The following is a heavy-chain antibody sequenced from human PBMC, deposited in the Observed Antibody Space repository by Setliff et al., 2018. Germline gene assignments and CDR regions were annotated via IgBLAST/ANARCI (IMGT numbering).Heavy chain of an antibody. V-gene: IGHV5-51*01. CDR2: LKPGDSGI. Sequence: GESLKISCKGSGYTFTNYWIGWVRQMPGEGLEWMGILKPGDSGIRYSPSFQGQVTLSADTSIATAYLHWTSLKASDTAMYYCARLGAPASHDAFDIWGQGTMVTVSS. CDR1: GYTFTNYW. J-gene: IGHJ3*02. D-gene: IGHD6-25*01. CDR3: ARLGAPASHDAFDI.